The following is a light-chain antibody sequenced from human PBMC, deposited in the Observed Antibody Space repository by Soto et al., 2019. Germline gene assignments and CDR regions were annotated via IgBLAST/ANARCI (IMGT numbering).Light chain of an antibody. CDR2: KAS. CDR1: QSVSTY. CDR3: QQYNSYSIT. Sequence: DIPMTQSPSTLSASVGDRVTITCRASQSVSTYLAWYQQKPGKAPNLLIYKASSLESGVPSRFSGSGSGTEFTLTISSLQPDDFATYYCQQYNSYSITFGQGTRLEIK. V-gene: IGKV1-5*03. J-gene: IGKJ5*01.